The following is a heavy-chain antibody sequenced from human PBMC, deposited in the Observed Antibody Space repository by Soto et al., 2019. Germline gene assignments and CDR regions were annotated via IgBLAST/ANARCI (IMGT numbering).Heavy chain of an antibody. CDR1: GGSFSGYY. Sequence: SETLSLTCAVYGGSFSGYYWSWIRQPPGKGLEWIGEINHSGSTNYNPSLKSRVTISVDTSKNQFSLKLSSVTAADTAVYYCARGPMAGRNDYWGQGTLVTVSS. CDR2: INHSGST. V-gene: IGHV4-34*01. CDR3: ARGPMAGRNDY. J-gene: IGHJ4*02. D-gene: IGHD6-19*01.